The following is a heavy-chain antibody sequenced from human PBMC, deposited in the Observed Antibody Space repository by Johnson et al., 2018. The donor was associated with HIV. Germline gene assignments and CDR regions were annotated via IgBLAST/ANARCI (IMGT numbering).Heavy chain of an antibody. D-gene: IGHD6-13*01. Sequence: QVQLVESGGGVVQPGRSLRLSCAASGFTFSDYGIHWVRQAPGKGLEWVAVVWSDGNNRYYADSVKGRFTISRDNPKNTLYLKMNSLKTEDTAVYYCTTDRGSSWYPPDAFDIWGQGTMVTVSS. CDR2: VWSDGNNR. V-gene: IGHV3-33*01. CDR3: TTDRGSSWYPPDAFDI. J-gene: IGHJ3*02. CDR1: GFTFSDYG.